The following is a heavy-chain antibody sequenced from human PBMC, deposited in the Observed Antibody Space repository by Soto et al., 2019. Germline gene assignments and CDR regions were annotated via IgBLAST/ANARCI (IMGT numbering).Heavy chain of an antibody. Sequence: PSLTCTVSGGSISSSSYYWGWIRQPPGKGLEWIGSIYYSGSTYYNPSLKSRVTISVDTSKNQFSLKLSSVTAADTAVYYCARHVSRDTGTDGEDSWCQGTVVTVSS. J-gene: IGHJ4*02. CDR3: ARHVSRDTGTDGEDS. V-gene: IGHV4-39*01. CDR2: IYYSGST. CDR1: GGSISSSSYY. D-gene: IGHD3-10*01.